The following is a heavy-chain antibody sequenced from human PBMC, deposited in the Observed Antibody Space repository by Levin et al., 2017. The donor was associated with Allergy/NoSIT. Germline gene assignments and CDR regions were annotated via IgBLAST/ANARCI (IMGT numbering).Heavy chain of an antibody. J-gene: IGHJ6*02. CDR2: IYRGGST. D-gene: IGHD3-10*01. Sequence: LSLTCAASGFTVSRSYLSWVRQAPGKGLEWVSVIYRGGSTFYADSVKGRFTISRDRSKSTVYLQMSSLRADDTAVYYCARHTDYYGSSFYYGLDVWGQGTTVAVSS. CDR1: GFTVSRSY. V-gene: IGHV3-53*01. CDR3: ARHTDYYGSSFYYGLDV.